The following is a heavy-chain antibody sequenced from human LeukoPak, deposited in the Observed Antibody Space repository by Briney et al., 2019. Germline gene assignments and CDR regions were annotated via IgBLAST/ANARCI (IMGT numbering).Heavy chain of an antibody. J-gene: IGHJ4*02. CDR3: ARGLRKIVESYFDY. CDR1: GFTFSDYY. D-gene: IGHD1-26*01. CDR2: ISSSGSTI. V-gene: IGHV3-11*01. Sequence: GGSLRLSCAASGFTFSDYYMSWIRQAPGKGLEWVSYISSSGSTIYYTDSVKGRFTISRDNAKNSLYLQMNSLRAEDTAVYYCARGLRKIVESYFDYWGQGTLVTVSS.